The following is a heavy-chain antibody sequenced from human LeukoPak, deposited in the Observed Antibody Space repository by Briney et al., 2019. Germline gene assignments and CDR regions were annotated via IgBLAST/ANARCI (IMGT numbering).Heavy chain of an antibody. CDR3: AKDESLLWFGESAGGMDV. J-gene: IGHJ6*02. D-gene: IGHD3-10*01. V-gene: IGHV3-9*01. Sequence: GGSLRLSCAASGFTFDDYAMHWVRQAPGKGLEWVSGISWNSGSIGYADSVKGRFTISRDNAKNSLYLQMNSLRAEDTALYYCAKDESLLWFGESAGGMDVWGQGTTVTVSS. CDR2: ISWNSGSI. CDR1: GFTFDDYA.